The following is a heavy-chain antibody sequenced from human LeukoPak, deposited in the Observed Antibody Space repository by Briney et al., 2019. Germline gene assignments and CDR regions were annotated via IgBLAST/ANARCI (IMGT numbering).Heavy chain of an antibody. Sequence: GGSLRLSCAASGFTFSSYSMNWVRQAPGKGLEWVSYISSSSSTIYYADSVKGRFTISRDNAKNSLYLQMNSLRAEDTAVYYCARDATRYYDSSGYYHRTVPFDYWGQGTLVTVSS. J-gene: IGHJ4*02. V-gene: IGHV3-48*01. CDR1: GFTFSSYS. D-gene: IGHD3-22*01. CDR3: ARDATRYYDSSGYYHRTVPFDY. CDR2: ISSSSSTI.